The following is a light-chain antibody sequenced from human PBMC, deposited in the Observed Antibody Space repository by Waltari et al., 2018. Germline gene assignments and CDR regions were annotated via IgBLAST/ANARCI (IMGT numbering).Light chain of an antibody. CDR1: RSNLGNHY. J-gene: IGLJ7*01. CDR2: EDT. Sequence: QSVLTQPPSVSAAPGQRVTISCSGGRSNLGNHYVSWYRQFPGTAPKHLIYEDTERPSGIAGRFSGSKSGTSATLDITGLQAGDEADYYCGTWDSSLSGAVFGGGTHLTVL. CDR3: GTWDSSLSGAV. V-gene: IGLV1-51*02.